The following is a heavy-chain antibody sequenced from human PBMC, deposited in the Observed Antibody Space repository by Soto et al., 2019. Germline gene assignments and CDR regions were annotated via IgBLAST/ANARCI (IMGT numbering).Heavy chain of an antibody. CDR2: ISYDGSNK. CDR3: ARAPVDTAMAHFDY. J-gene: IGHJ4*02. V-gene: IGHV3-30-3*01. CDR1: GFTFSSYA. D-gene: IGHD5-18*01. Sequence: GGSLRLSCAASGFTFSSYAMHWVRQAPGKGLEWVAVISYDGSNKYYADSVKGRFTISRDNSKNTLYLQMNSLRAEDTAVYYCARAPVDTAMAHFDYWGQGTLVTVSS.